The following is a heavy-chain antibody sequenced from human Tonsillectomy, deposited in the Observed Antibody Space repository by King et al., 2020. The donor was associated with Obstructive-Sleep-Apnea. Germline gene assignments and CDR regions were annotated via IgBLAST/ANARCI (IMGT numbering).Heavy chain of an antibody. V-gene: IGHV4-39*07. CDR2: IYYSGST. CDR1: GGSISSNSY. D-gene: IGHD5-18*01. CDR3: ARADRDIAMGLFDY. Sequence: QLQESGPGLVKPSETLSLTCTVSGGSISSNSYWAWIRQPPGKGLEWIGHIYYSGSTYYNPSLNSRVTISVETPKNQFSLELNSVTAADTAVYYCARADRDIAMGLFDYWGQGTLVTVSS. J-gene: IGHJ4*02.